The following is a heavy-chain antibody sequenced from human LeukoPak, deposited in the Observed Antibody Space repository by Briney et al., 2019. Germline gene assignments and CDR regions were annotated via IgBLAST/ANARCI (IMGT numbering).Heavy chain of an antibody. CDR1: GYTFTVYY. CDR2: INPNSGGT. J-gene: IGHJ4*02. Sequence: ASVKVSCKASGYTFTVYYMHWGRQAPGQGREGMGWINPNSGGTNYAQKFQGRVTMTRDTSISTAYMELSRLRSDDTAVYYCARGGDYGDYLDCWGQGTLVSVSS. CDR3: ARGGDYGDYLDC. V-gene: IGHV1-2*02. D-gene: IGHD4-17*01.